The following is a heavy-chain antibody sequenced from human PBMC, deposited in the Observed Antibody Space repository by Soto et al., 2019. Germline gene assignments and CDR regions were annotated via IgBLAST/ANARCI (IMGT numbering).Heavy chain of an antibody. Sequence: EVQLVESGGGWIQPGGSLRLSCAASGFTFSSSYMSWVRQAPGKGPEWVSTSYRDGSTYYADSVKGRFTISRDSSTSTLYLQLNGLRAEDTAVYYCARDGNSPRYFGYWGQGPVVTVSS. V-gene: IGHV3-53*01. J-gene: IGHJ4*02. D-gene: IGHD1-26*01. CDR1: GFTFSSSY. CDR3: ARDGNSPRYFGY. CDR2: SYRDGST.